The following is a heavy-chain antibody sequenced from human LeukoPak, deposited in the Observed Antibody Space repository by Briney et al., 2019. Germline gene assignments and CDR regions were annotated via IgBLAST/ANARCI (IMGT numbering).Heavy chain of an antibody. Sequence: GGSLRLSCAASGFTFSSYWMHWVRQAPGKGLVWVSRINSDGSSTSYADSVKGRFTISRDNAKNTLYLQMNSLRAEDTAVYYCAKGPTSWYYFDYWGQGTLVTVSS. D-gene: IGHD2-2*01. J-gene: IGHJ4*02. CDR1: GFTFSSYW. CDR2: INSDGSST. CDR3: AKGPTSWYYFDY. V-gene: IGHV3-74*01.